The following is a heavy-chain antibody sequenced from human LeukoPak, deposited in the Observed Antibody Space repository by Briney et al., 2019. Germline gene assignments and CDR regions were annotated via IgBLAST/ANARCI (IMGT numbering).Heavy chain of an antibody. Sequence: SETLSLTCTVSGGSISSYYWSWIRQPPGKGLEWIGYVYYSGSTNYNPSLKSRVTMSVDTSKNQFSLKLSSVTAADTAVYYCARDLSVVVTASPDAFDIWGQGTMVTVSS. CDR3: ARDLSVVVTASPDAFDI. CDR1: GGSISSYY. D-gene: IGHD2-21*02. J-gene: IGHJ3*02. V-gene: IGHV4-59*12. CDR2: VYYSGST.